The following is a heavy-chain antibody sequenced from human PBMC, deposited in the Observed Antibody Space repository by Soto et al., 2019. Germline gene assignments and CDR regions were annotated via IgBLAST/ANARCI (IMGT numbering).Heavy chain of an antibody. CDR1: GGSISSGGYY. CDR2: IYYGGNS. J-gene: IGHJ4*01. D-gene: IGHD3-16*02. CDR3: ASASLYRGPDY. Sequence: PSETLSLTCTVSGGSISSGGYYWSWIRQPPGKGLEWIAYIYYGGNSYYNPSLRSRVTISVDTSKNQFSLKLSSVTAADTAVYYCASASLYRGPDYWGHGTLVTVSS. V-gene: IGHV4-31*03.